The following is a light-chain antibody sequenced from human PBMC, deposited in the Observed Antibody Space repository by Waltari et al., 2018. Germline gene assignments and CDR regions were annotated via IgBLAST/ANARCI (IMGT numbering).Light chain of an antibody. CDR1: SSDVGSYNL. CDR2: EGS. V-gene: IGLV2-23*01. J-gene: IGLJ2*01. Sequence: QSALTQPAPVSGSPGQSITISCPGTSSDVGSYNLVSWYQQHPGKAPKLMIYEGSKRPSGVSNRFSGSKSGNTASLTISGLQAEDEADYYCCSYAGSSWVVFGGGTKLTVL. CDR3: CSYAGSSWVV.